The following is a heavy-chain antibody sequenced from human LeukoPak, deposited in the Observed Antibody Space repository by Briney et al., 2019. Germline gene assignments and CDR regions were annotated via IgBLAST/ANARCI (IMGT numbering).Heavy chain of an antibody. D-gene: IGHD6-13*01. CDR1: GFTVSSNY. V-gene: IGHV3-53*01. CDR2: IYSGGST. CDR3: ARGPYSSSWYLGFDY. Sequence: GGSLRLSCAASGFTVSSNYMSWVRQAPGKGLEWVSVIYSGGSTYYADSVKGRFTISRDNSKNTLYLQMNGLRAEDTAVYYCARGPYSSSWYLGFDYWGQGTLVTVSS. J-gene: IGHJ4*02.